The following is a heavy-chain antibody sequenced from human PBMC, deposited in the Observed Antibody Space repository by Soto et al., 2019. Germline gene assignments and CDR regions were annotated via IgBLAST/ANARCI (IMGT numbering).Heavy chain of an antibody. D-gene: IGHD1-26*01. V-gene: IGHV3-9*01. CDR2: ISWNSGSI. CDR3: AKDISGRGSFYYYFGMDV. Sequence: EGQLVESGGGLVQPGRSLRLSCAASGFIFDDYAMHWVRQAPGKGLEWVSGISWNSGSIGYADSVKARFTISRYNGKNLLYLQMNSLRAEDTAFYYCAKDISGRGSFYYYFGMDVWGQGTTVTVSS. CDR1: GFIFDDYA. J-gene: IGHJ6*02.